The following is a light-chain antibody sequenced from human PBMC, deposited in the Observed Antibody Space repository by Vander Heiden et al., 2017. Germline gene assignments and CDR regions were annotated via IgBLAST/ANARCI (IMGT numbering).Light chain of an antibody. V-gene: IGKV1-17*01. CDR2: AAS. Sequence: DIQMTQSPSSLSASVGDRVTITCRASQGIRNDLGWYQQKPGKAPKRLIYAASSLQSGVPSRFSGSGSGTEFTLTMRSRHPEDFATYYCLQRNSYPWWTFGQGTKVEIK. J-gene: IGKJ1*01. CDR1: QGIRND. CDR3: LQRNSYPWWT.